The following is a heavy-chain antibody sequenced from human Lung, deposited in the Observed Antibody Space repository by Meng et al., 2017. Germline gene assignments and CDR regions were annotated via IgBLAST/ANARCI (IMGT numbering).Heavy chain of an antibody. Sequence: QVQLQQWGAGLLKPSETRSSTCVAFGGSVNDYYWSWIRQPPGKGLEWIGEINHSGATNYNPSLESRATISVDTSQNNLSLKLSSVTAADSAVYYCARGPTTMAHDFDYWGQGTLVTVSS. CDR3: ARGPTTMAHDFDY. V-gene: IGHV4-34*01. CDR2: INHSGAT. J-gene: IGHJ4*02. D-gene: IGHD4-11*01. CDR1: GGSVNDYY.